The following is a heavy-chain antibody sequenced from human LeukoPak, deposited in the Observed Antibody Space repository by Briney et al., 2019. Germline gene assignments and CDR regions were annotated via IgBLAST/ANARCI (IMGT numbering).Heavy chain of an antibody. CDR2: MNPNSGNT. CDR1: GGTFSSYV. Sequence: ASVKVSCKASGGTFSSYVISWVRQAPGQGLEWMGWMNPNSGNTGYAQKFQGRVTMTRNTSISTAYMELSSLRSEGTAVYYCARGLEWFNWFDPWGQGTLVTVSS. D-gene: IGHD3-3*01. CDR3: ARGLEWFNWFDP. J-gene: IGHJ5*02. V-gene: IGHV1-8*02.